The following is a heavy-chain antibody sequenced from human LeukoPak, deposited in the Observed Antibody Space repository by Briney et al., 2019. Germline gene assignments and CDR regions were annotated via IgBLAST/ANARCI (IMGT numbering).Heavy chain of an antibody. J-gene: IGHJ3*02. D-gene: IGHD2/OR15-2a*01. Sequence: SETLSLTCTVSGGSISSDHWNWIRQPPGKGLEWTGCIYDSGRTYYNPSLKSRVSISVDMSKSQFSLRLTSVTAADTAVYYCARKNDFDIWGQGTLVTVSS. CDR3: ARKNDFDI. CDR2: IYDSGRT. V-gene: IGHV4-59*01. CDR1: GGSISSDH.